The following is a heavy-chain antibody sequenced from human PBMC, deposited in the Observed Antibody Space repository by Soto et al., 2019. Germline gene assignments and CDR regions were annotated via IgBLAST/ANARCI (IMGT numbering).Heavy chain of an antibody. CDR1: GGSISSGGYY. V-gene: IGHV4-31*01. D-gene: IGHD2-15*01. Sequence: PSETLSLTCTVSGGSISSGGYYWTWIRQHPGKGLEWIGYIYYTGSTYYNPSLKSQVTMSVDTSQSQFSLKLDSVSAADTAVYYCARISRGDVSGGRCSSLLFDYWGKGSLVTVYS. CDR3: ARISRGDVSGGRCSSLLFDY. J-gene: IGHJ4*02. CDR2: IYYTGST.